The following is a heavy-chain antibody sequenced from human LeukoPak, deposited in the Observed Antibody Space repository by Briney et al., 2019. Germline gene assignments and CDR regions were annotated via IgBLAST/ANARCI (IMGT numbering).Heavy chain of an antibody. CDR3: AKSVAIYFYYGLDV. Sequence: GGSLRLSCAASGFTFSTYWMHWVRQTPGKGLVWVSRIDTEGNTINYADSVKGRFTISRDNSKNTLFLQMNSLGAEDTAPYYCAKSVAIYFYYGLDVWGQGTTVTVSS. V-gene: IGHV3-74*01. J-gene: IGHJ6*02. CDR2: IDTEGNTI. D-gene: IGHD3-3*01. CDR1: GFTFSTYW.